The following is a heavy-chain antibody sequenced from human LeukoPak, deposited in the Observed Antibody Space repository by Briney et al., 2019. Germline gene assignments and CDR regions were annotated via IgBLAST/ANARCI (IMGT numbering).Heavy chain of an antibody. CDR3: ARTLSTMSFDY. V-gene: IGHV4-59*01. D-gene: IGHD3-10*02. Sequence: PSETLSLTCTVSGGSISNYFWSWIRQPPGRGLEWIGYIYYSGSSNYNPSLKSRVTISVDTSKNQFPLNLSSVIAADTAVYYCARTLSTMSFDYWGQGTLVTVSS. J-gene: IGHJ4*02. CDR1: GGSISNYF. CDR2: IYYSGSS.